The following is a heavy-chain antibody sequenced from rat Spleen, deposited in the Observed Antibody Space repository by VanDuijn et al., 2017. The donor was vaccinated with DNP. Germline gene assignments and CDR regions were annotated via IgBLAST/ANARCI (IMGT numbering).Heavy chain of an antibody. D-gene: IGHD1-2*01. J-gene: IGHJ3*01. CDR1: GFTFNNYW. V-gene: IGHV5-31*01. CDR2: ISSSSGNI. Sequence: EVQLVESGGGLVQPGRSLKLSCVASGFTFNNYWMTWIRQVPGKGLDWVASISSSSGNIYYPDSVKGRFTISRDNAKNTLYLHMNSLRSEDKATYYCARSTITAISNWFLYWGQGTLVIVSS. CDR3: ARSTITAISNWFLY.